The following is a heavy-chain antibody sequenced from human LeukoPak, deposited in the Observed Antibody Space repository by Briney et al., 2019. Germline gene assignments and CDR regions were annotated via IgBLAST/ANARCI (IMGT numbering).Heavy chain of an antibody. J-gene: IGHJ4*02. CDR3: ARDVMVRGFDY. D-gene: IGHD3-10*01. Sequence: SETLSLTCTVSGGSISNRNYHWGWIRQPPGKGLEWIGSICSSGSAYYNPSLKSRVTISVDTSKNQFSLKLSSVTAADTAVYYCARDVMVRGFDYWGQGTLVTVSS. CDR2: ICSSGSA. V-gene: IGHV4-39*07. CDR1: GGSISNRNYH.